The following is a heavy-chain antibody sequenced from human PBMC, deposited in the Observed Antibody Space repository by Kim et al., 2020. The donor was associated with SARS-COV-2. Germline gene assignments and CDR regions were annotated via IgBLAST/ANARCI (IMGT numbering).Heavy chain of an antibody. J-gene: IGHJ4*02. CDR2: IIPIFGTA. D-gene: IGHD3-22*01. Sequence: SVKVSCKASGGTFSSYAISWVRQAPGQGLEWMGGIIPIFGTANYAQKFQGRVTITADESTSTAYMELSSLRSGDTAVYYCARGNTYYYDSSCYEGVGYFVYWGQGALVTVSS. CDR3: ARGNTYYYDSSCYEGVGYFVY. CDR1: GGTFSSYA. V-gene: IGHV1-69*13.